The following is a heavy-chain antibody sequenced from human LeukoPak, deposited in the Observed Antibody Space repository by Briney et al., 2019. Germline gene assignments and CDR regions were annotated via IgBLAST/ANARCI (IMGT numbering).Heavy chain of an antibody. D-gene: IGHD2-15*01. V-gene: IGHV4-34*01. J-gene: IGHJ4*02. Sequence: SETLSLTCAVYGGSFSGHYWSWIRQPPGKGLEWIGEINHSGSTNYNPSLKSRITISVDTSKNQFSLKLSSVTAADTAVYYCAVGSGEFDYWGQGTLVTVSS. CDR2: INHSGST. CDR3: AVGSGEFDY. CDR1: GGSFSGHY.